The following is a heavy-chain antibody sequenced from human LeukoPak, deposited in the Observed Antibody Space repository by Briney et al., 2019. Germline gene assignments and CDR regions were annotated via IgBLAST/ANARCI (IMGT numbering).Heavy chain of an antibody. CDR1: GSTVSSYS. CDR2: ISTSSSYI. Sequence: GGSLRLSCTVSGSTVSSYSMTWVRQAPGKGLEWVSSISTSSSYIYYADSVKGRFTISRDNARNSLYLQMNTLRAEDTAVYSCARGADGVSSNSRGWFDPWGQGTLVTVSS. V-gene: IGHV3-21*01. J-gene: IGHJ5*02. CDR3: ARGADGVSSNSRGWFDP. D-gene: IGHD2-15*01.